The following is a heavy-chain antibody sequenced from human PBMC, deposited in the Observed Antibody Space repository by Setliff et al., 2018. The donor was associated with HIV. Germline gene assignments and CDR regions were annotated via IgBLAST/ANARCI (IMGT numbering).Heavy chain of an antibody. J-gene: IGHJ4*02. CDR3: ARLGDSGYDFRGYFDY. CDR2: VYYSGGT. V-gene: IGHV4-59*04. D-gene: IGHD5-12*01. CDR1: GDSIKSHH. Sequence: SETLSLTCTVSGDSIKSHHWSWIRQPAGKGLEWLANVYYSGGTYYNPSLNSRVTISVDTSRNQFSLKLTSVTAADTALYFCARLGDSGYDFRGYFDYWGQGKLVTVSS.